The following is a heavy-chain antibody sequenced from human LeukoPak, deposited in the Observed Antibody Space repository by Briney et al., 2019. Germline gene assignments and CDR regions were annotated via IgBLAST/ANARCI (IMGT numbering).Heavy chain of an antibody. Sequence: SETLSLTCTVSGGSISSGGYYWSWIRQHPGKGLEWIGYVHYSGSTNYNPSLKSRVTISVDTSKNQFSLKLSSVTAADTAVYYCARGYYGSGIYWGYGMDVWGQGTTVTVPS. CDR2: VHYSGST. D-gene: IGHD3-10*01. V-gene: IGHV4-61*08. J-gene: IGHJ6*02. CDR1: GGSISSGGYY. CDR3: ARGYYGSGIYWGYGMDV.